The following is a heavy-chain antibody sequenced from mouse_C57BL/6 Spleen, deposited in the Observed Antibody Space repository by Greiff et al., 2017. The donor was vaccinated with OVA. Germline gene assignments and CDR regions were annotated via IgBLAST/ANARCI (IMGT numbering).Heavy chain of an antibody. CDR3: ASSNWDQAWFAY. J-gene: IGHJ3*01. Sequence: EVQLVESGGGLVQPGGSLSLSCAASGFTFTDYYMSWVRQPPGKALEWLGFIRNKANGYTTEYSASVKGRFTISRDNSQSILYLQMNALRAEDSATYYCASSNWDQAWFAYWGQGTLVTVSA. D-gene: IGHD4-1*02. CDR2: IRNKANGYTT. V-gene: IGHV7-3*01. CDR1: GFTFTDYY.